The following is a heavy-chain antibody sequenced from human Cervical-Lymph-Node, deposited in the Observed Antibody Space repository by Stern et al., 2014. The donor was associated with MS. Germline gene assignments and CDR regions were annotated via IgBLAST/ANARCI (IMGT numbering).Heavy chain of an antibody. J-gene: IGHJ4*02. D-gene: IGHD3-3*01. V-gene: IGHV3-9*01. Sequence: EVQLVESGGGLVQPGRSLRLSCAASGFMFEDYAMHWVRQAPGKGLEWVSGISWNGGRIAYVDSVKGRFTISSDNATNSLYLQMNSLRPEDTALYYCAKKKSGRWYYFDSWGQGTLVTVSS. CDR3: AKKKSGRWYYFDS. CDR2: ISWNGGRI. CDR1: GFMFEDYA.